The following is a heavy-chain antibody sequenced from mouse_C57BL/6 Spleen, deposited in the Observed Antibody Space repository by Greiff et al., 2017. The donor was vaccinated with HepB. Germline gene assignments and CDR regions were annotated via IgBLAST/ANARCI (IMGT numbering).Heavy chain of an antibody. V-gene: IGHV1-9*01. CDR2: ILPGSGST. CDR3: ARFIIGSRDY. J-gene: IGHJ2*01. CDR1: GYTFTGYW. D-gene: IGHD2-14*01. Sequence: QVQLQQSGAELMKPGASVKLSCKATGYTFTGYWIEWVKQRPGHGLEWIGEILPGSGSTNYNEKFKGNATFTADTSSNTAYMQLSSLTTEDSAIYYCARFIIGSRDYWGQGTTLTVSS.